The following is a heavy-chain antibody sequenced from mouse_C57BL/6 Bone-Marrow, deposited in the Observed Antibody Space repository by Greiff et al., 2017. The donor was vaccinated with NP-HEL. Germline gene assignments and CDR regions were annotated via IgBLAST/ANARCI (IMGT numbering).Heavy chain of an antibody. CDR3: ARRRTGYDYDY. V-gene: IGHV1-80*01. J-gene: IGHJ2*01. D-gene: IGHD2-4*01. CDR1: GYAFSSYW. Sequence: QVQLQQSGAELVKPGASVKISCKASGYAFSSYWMNWVKQRPGKGLEWIGQIYPGDGDTNYNGKFKGKATLTADKSSSTAYMQLSSLTSEDSAVYFCARRRTGYDYDYWGQGTTLTVSS. CDR2: IYPGDGDT.